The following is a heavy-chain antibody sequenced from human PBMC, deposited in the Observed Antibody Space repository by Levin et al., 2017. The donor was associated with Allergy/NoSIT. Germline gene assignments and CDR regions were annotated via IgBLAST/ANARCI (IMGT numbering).Heavy chain of an antibody. Sequence: GSLRLSCTVSGGSISSSSYYWGWIRQPPGKGLEWIGSIYYSGSTYYNPSLKSRVTISVDTSKNQFSLKLSSVTAADTAVYYCARVDPYYYDSSGQSAFDIWGQGTMVTVSS. CDR3: ARVDPYYYDSSGQSAFDI. CDR1: GGSISSSSYY. D-gene: IGHD3-22*01. CDR2: IYYSGST. J-gene: IGHJ3*02. V-gene: IGHV4-39*07.